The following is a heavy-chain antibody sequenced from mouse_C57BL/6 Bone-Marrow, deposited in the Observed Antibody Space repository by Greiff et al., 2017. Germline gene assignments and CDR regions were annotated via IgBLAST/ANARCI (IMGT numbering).Heavy chain of an antibody. J-gene: IGHJ2*01. CDR1: GYTFTSYG. D-gene: IGHD1-1*01. Sequence: QVQLKQSGAELARPGASVKLSCKASGYTFTSYGISWVKQRTGQGLEWIGEIYPRSGNTYYNEKFKGKATLTADKSSSTAYMELRSLTSEDSAVYFCARNYYGSSYPYYFDYWGQGTTLTGSS. CDR3: ARNYYGSSYPYYFDY. CDR2: IYPRSGNT. V-gene: IGHV1-81*01.